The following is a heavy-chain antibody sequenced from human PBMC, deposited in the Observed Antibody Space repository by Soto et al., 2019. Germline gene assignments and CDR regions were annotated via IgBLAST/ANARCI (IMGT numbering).Heavy chain of an antibody. Sequence: GGSLRLSCAASGFTVSSNYMSWVRQAPGKGLEWVSVIYSGGSTYYADSVKGRFTISRDNSKNTLYLQMNSLRAEDTAVYYCARDGGPYSNYEGWFDPWGQGTLVTVSS. CDR1: GFTVSSNY. CDR2: IYSGGST. J-gene: IGHJ5*02. D-gene: IGHD4-4*01. CDR3: ARDGGPYSNYEGWFDP. V-gene: IGHV3-66*01.